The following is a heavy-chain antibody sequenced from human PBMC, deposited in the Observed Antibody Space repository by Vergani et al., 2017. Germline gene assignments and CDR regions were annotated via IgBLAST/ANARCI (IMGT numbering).Heavy chain of an antibody. D-gene: IGHD3-10*01. CDR3: ARGPSGGSGSEIHYYYYMDV. CDR2: INPNSGGT. Sequence: QVQLVQSGAEVKKPGASVKVSCKASGYTFTGYYMHWVRQAPGQGLEWMGWINPNSGGTNYAQKFQGWVTMTRDTSISTAYMELSRLRSDDTAVYYCARGPSGGSGSEIHYYYYMDVWGKGTTVTVSS. J-gene: IGHJ6*03. V-gene: IGHV1-2*04. CDR1: GYTFTGYY.